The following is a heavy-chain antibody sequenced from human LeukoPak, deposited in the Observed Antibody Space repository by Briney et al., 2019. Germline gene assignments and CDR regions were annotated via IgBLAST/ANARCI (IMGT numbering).Heavy chain of an antibody. CDR3: ARTRGGSSDAFDI. Sequence: GGSLRLSCAASGFIFSNYGMSWVRQAPGKGLEWVSGIRGNADTTYYADSVKGRFSIFRDNSKNTLYLQMNSLRAEDTAVYYCARTRGGSSDAFDIWGQGTMVTVSS. CDR1: GFIFSNYG. J-gene: IGHJ3*02. D-gene: IGHD2-2*01. CDR2: IRGNADTT. V-gene: IGHV3-23*01.